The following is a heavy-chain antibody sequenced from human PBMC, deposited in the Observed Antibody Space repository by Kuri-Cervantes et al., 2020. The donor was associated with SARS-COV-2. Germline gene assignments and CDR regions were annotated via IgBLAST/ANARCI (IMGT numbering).Heavy chain of an antibody. D-gene: IGHD4-17*01. CDR3: ARQSRGATATVTTDYYGMDV. CDR1: GYRFTSYW. J-gene: IGHJ6*02. CDR2: IYPGDSDT. V-gene: IGHV5-51*01. Sequence: GGSLRLSCKASGYRFTSYWIDWVRQMPGKGLEWMGIIYPGDSDTRHSPSFQGQVTISADKSISTAYLQWSSLKASDTAMYYCARQSRGATATVTTDYYGMDVWGQGTTVTVSS.